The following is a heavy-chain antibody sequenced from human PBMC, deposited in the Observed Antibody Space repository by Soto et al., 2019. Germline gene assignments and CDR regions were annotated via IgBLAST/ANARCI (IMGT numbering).Heavy chain of an antibody. Sequence: QVQLVQSGAEVKKPGASVKVSCQASGYTFHSYGITWVRQAPGQGLEWMGWIIPYNGNTNSAQKFQGRVSMTTDTSPNAASMELRSLRSDDTAVYYCSRDALGLQWLPYYSDYWGQGTLVTVSS. CDR2: IIPYNGNT. J-gene: IGHJ4*02. V-gene: IGHV1-18*01. CDR1: GYTFHSYG. CDR3: SRDALGLQWLPYYSDY. D-gene: IGHD6-19*01.